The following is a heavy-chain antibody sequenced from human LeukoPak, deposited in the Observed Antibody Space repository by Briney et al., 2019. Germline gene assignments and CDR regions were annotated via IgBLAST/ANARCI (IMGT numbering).Heavy chain of an antibody. D-gene: IGHD3-22*01. Sequence: GGSLRLSCVASGFTFSSRDWMTWVRQAPGKGLEWVANIKQDGSEKNYVDSVKGRFTISRDNAKNSVDLQMNSLRVEDTAVYYCARDPDGTYHFNSGGYRDYWGQGTLVTVSS. CDR1: GFTFSSRDW. CDR2: IKQDGSEK. V-gene: IGHV3-7*01. CDR3: ARDPDGTYHFNSGGYRDY. J-gene: IGHJ4*02.